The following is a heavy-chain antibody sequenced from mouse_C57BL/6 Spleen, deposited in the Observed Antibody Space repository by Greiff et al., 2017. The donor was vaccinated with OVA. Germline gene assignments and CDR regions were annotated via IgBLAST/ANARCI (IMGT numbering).Heavy chain of an antibody. V-gene: IGHV1-81*01. CDR3: ARSPYGNYSAMDY. D-gene: IGHD2-1*01. J-gene: IGHJ4*01. Sequence: VKLMESGAELARPGASVKLSCKASGYTFTSYGISWVKQRTGQGLEWIGEIYPRSGNTYYNEKFKGKATLTADKSSSTAYMELRSLTSEDSAVYFCARSPYGNYSAMDYWGQGTSVTVSS. CDR2: IYPRSGNT. CDR1: GYTFTSYG.